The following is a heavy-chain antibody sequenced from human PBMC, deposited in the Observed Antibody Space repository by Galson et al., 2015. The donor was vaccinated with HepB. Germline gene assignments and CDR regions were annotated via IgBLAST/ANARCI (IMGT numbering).Heavy chain of an antibody. CDR2: ISSSGSGI. J-gene: IGHJ3*01. CDR1: GFTFNTYS. Sequence: SLRLSCAASGFTFNTYSMNWVRQAPGKGLEWVSYISSSGSGIYYADSVKGRFTISRDNAENSLYVQMNSLRDEDTAVYYCARERSYFIDYWGQGTMVTVSS. CDR3: ARERSYFIDY. V-gene: IGHV3-48*02. D-gene: IGHD1-26*01.